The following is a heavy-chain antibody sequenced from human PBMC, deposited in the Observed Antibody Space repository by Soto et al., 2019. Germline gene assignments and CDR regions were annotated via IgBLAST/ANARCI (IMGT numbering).Heavy chain of an antibody. V-gene: IGHV1-18*01. J-gene: IGHJ4*02. CDR3: ARGRYGDY. Sequence: QVHLVQSGAEVKKPGASVKVSCKGSGYGFTTYGITWVRQAPGQGLEWMAWISAHNGNTNYAQKVQGRVTVTIDTSTSTAYMELRSLRYDDTAVYYCARGRYGDYWGQGALVTVSS. D-gene: IGHD1-1*01. CDR1: GYGFTTYG. CDR2: ISAHNGNT.